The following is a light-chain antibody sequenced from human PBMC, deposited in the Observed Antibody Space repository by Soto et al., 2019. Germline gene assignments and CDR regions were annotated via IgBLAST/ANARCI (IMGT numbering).Light chain of an antibody. Sequence: QSVLTQPPSVSGAPGQRVTISCTGSSSNIGAGYDVHWYQQLPGTAPKLLIYGNSNRPSGVPDRFSGSKSGISASLAITGLQAEDEADYYGLSYDSSLSGYVFGTGTKLTVL. CDR3: LSYDSSLSGYV. CDR2: GNS. V-gene: IGLV1-40*01. J-gene: IGLJ1*01. CDR1: SSNIGAGYD.